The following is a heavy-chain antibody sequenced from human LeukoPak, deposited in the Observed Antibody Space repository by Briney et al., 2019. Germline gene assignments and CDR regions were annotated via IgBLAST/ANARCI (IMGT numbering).Heavy chain of an antibody. CDR3: ARRTIAAAGSFDY. CDR2: IYYSGST. V-gene: IGHV4-39*01. CDR1: GGSISSSSYS. D-gene: IGHD6-13*01. Sequence: PSETLSLTCTVSGGSISSSSYSWGWIRQPPGKGLEWIGSIYYSGSTYYNPSLKSRVTISVDSSKNQFSLKLSSVTAADTAVYYCARRTIAAAGSFDYWGQGTLVTVSS. J-gene: IGHJ4*02.